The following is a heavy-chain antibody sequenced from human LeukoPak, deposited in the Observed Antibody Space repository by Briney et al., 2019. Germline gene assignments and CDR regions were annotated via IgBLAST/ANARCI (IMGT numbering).Heavy chain of an antibody. V-gene: IGHV3-23*01. CDR2: ISGSGGST. D-gene: IGHD3-22*01. CDR3: AKGDTSGYYYALFDY. CDR1: GFTFISCA. Sequence: GGSLRLSCAASGFTFISCAMTWVRQAPGKGLEWVSVISGSGGSTYYADSVKGRFTISRDNSKNTLYLQMNSLRAEDTAVYYCAKGDTSGYYYALFDYWGQGTLVTVSS. J-gene: IGHJ4*02.